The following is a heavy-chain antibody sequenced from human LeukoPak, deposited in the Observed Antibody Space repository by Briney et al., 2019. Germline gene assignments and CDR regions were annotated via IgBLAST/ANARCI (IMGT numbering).Heavy chain of an antibody. Sequence: PSETLSLTCTVSGGSISSYYWSWVRQPPGKGLEWIGDIYYSGTTNYNPSLKSPVTISIDTSKNQFSLKLSSVTAADTAVYYCARGGTRDGGHYSDYWGQGTLVTVSS. D-gene: IGHD2-21*02. V-gene: IGHV4-59*01. CDR3: ARGGTRDGGHYSDY. J-gene: IGHJ4*02. CDR2: IYYSGTT. CDR1: GGSISSYY.